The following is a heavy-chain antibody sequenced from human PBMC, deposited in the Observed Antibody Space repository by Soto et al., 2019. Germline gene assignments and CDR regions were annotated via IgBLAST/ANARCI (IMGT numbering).Heavy chain of an antibody. J-gene: IGHJ5*02. CDR1: GGSISSGDYY. CDR3: ARVGYYDSSGYYSGENWFDP. CDR2: IYYSGST. Sequence: QVQLQESGPGLVKPSQTLSLTCTVSGGSISSGDYYWSWIRQPPGKGLEWIGYIYYSGSTYYNPSLKSRVTISVDTSQNQFSLKLSSVTAACTSVYYCARVGYYDSSGYYSGENWFDPWGQGTLVTVSS. D-gene: IGHD3-22*01. V-gene: IGHV4-30-4*01.